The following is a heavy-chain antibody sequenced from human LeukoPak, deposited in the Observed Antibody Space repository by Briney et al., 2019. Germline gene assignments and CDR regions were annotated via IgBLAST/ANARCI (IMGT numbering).Heavy chain of an antibody. CDR1: GFTLINYA. V-gene: IGHV3-30*04. J-gene: IGHJ4*02. D-gene: IGHD6-19*01. Sequence: GGSLRLSCAASGFTLINYAVHWVRQAPGKGLEWVAVISYDGSKRYYADSVKGRFTISRDNSKNTLYLQMSSLRAEDTAVYYCARGSSVAGAKGLDYWGQGTLVTVSS. CDR2: ISYDGSKR. CDR3: ARGSSVAGAKGLDY.